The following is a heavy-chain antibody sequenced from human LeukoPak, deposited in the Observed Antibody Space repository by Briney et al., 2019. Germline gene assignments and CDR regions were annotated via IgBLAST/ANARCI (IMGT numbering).Heavy chain of an antibody. D-gene: IGHD5-24*01. Sequence: SVKVSCKASGGTFSSYAISWVRQAPGQGLEWMGRIIPILGIANYAQKFQGRVTITADKSTSTAYMELSSLRSEDTAVYYCARGKVEMATNYYFDYWGQGTLVTVSS. CDR2: IIPILGIA. CDR3: ARGKVEMATNYYFDY. CDR1: GGTFSSYA. V-gene: IGHV1-69*04. J-gene: IGHJ4*02.